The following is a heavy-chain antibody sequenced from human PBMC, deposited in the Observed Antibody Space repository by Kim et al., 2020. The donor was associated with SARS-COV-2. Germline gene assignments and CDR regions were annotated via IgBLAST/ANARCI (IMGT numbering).Heavy chain of an antibody. J-gene: IGHJ1*01. CDR2: IIPIFGTA. D-gene: IGHD3-22*01. Sequence: SVKVSCKASGGTFSSYAISWVRQAPGQGLEWMGGIIPIFGTANYAQKFQGRVTITADESTSTAYMELSSLRSEDTAVYYCARAKNYYDSSGYYYQHWGQGTLVTVSS. CDR1: GGTFSSYA. CDR3: ARAKNYYDSSGYYYQH. V-gene: IGHV1-69*13.